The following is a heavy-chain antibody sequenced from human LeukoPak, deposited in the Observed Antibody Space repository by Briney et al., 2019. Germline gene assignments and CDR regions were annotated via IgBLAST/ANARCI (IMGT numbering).Heavy chain of an antibody. CDR1: GFTFSSYG. V-gene: IGHV3-30*18. D-gene: IGHD3-10*01. Sequence: GRSLRLSCTASGFTFSSYGMHWVRQAPGKGLEWVAVISYDGSNKYYADSVKGRFTISRDNSKNTLYLQMNSLRAEDTAVYYCAKRGLGYFFDYWGQGTLVTVSS. CDR2: ISYDGSNK. J-gene: IGHJ4*02. CDR3: AKRGLGYFFDY.